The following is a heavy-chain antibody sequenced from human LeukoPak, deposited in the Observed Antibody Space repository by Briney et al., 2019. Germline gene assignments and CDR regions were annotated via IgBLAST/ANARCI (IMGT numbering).Heavy chain of an antibody. CDR1: GLTVSSNS. D-gene: IGHD2-15*01. J-gene: IGHJ4*02. Sequence: AGGSLRLSCAASGLTVSSNSMSWVCQAPGKGLEWIGFIRSKSYGGTAEYAASVEGRFTISRDDSKSIAYLQMNSLKTEDTAVYYCTRDPYCSGGSCYHDWGQGTLVTVSS. V-gene: IGHV3-49*04. CDR3: TRDPYCSGGSCYHD. CDR2: IRSKSYGGTA.